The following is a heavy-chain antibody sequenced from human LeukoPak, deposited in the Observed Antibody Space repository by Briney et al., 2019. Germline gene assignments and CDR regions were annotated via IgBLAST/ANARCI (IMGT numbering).Heavy chain of an antibody. Sequence: HPGGSLRLSCAASGFTFSSDAMSWVRQAPGKGLEWVSAISGSGGSTYYADSVKGRFTISRDNSKNTLYLQMNSLRAEDTAVYYCATLLATVTTSDYWGQGTLVTVSS. J-gene: IGHJ4*02. V-gene: IGHV3-23*01. CDR2: ISGSGGST. CDR3: ATLLATVTTSDY. D-gene: IGHD4-17*01. CDR1: GFTFSSDA.